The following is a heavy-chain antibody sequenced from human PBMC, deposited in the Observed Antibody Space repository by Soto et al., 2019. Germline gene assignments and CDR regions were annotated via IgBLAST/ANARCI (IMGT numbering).Heavy chain of an antibody. J-gene: IGHJ4*02. Sequence: SETLSLTCAVSGTSVSGANWWGWVRQPPGKGLEWIGKIHSSGNTDYNPSLKSRVTISRDMSKNEFSLKLTSVTAADTAVYYCARTGPYSSGNNWGQGTLVTVSS. CDR1: GTSVSGANW. CDR3: ARTGPYSSGNN. V-gene: IGHV4-4*02. CDR2: IHSSGNT. D-gene: IGHD3-22*01.